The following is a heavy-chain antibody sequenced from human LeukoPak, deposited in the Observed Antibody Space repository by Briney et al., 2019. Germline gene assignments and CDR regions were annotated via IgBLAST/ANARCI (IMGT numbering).Heavy chain of an antibody. CDR1: GYTFTGYY. CDR3: ARAPYYYGSGSLEIDY. CDR2: INPNSGGT. V-gene: IGHV1-2*02. Sequence: GASVKVSCKASGYTFTGYYMHWVRQAPGQGLEWMGWINPNSGGTNYAQKFQGRVTMTRDTSISTAYMELSRLRSDDTAVYYCARAPYYYGSGSLEIDYWGQGTLVTVSS. D-gene: IGHD3-10*01. J-gene: IGHJ4*02.